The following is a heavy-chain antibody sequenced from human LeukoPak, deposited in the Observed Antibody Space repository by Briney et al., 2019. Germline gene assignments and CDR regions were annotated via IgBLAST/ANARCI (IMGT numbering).Heavy chain of an antibody. CDR2: IYHSGST. CDR1: GYSISSGYY. D-gene: IGHD1-20*01. J-gene: IGHJ6*03. Sequence: PSETLSLTCAVSGYSISSGYYWGWIRQPPGKGLEWIGSIYHSGSTYYNPSLKSRVTISVDTSKNQFSLKLSSVTAADTAVYYCARAPNWNDVFPPYYYYYYMDVWGKGTTVTVSS. V-gene: IGHV4-38-2*01. CDR3: ARAPNWNDVFPPYYYYYYMDV.